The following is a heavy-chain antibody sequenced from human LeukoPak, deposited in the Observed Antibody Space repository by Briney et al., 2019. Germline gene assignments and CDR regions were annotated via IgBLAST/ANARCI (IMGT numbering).Heavy chain of an antibody. D-gene: IGHD2-2*01. Sequence: GESLKISCKGSGYSFTSYWSGWVRQMPGKGLEWMGIIYPGDSDTRYSASFQGEVSISADKTISTAYLQWSSLKASDTAMYYCARHGSQLGYCSSTSCPWDYWGQGSLVTVSS. J-gene: IGHJ4*02. CDR3: ARHGSQLGYCSSTSCPWDY. CDR1: GYSFTSYW. CDR2: IYPGDSDT. V-gene: IGHV5-51*01.